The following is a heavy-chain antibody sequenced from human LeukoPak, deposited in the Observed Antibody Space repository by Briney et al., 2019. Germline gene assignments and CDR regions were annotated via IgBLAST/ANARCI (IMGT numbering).Heavy chain of an antibody. V-gene: IGHV4-31*03. CDR2: IYYSGST. CDR1: GGSISSGGYY. Sequence: SETLSLTCTVSGGSISSGGYYWSWIRQHPGKGLEWIGYIYYSGSTYYNPSLKSRVTISVDTSKNQFSLKLNSVTAADTAVYYCARGTVLLWFGEPGYYGMDVWGQGTTVTVSS. CDR3: ARGTVLLWFGEPGYYGMDV. J-gene: IGHJ6*02. D-gene: IGHD3-10*01.